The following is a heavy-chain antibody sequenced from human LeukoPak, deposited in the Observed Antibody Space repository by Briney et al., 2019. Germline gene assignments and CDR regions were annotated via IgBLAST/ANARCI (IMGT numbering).Heavy chain of an antibody. CDR2: IYYSGST. Sequence: PSQTLSLTCAVSGGSISSGGYSWSWIRQPPGKGLEWIGYIYYSGSTDYNPSLKSRVTISVDTSKNQFSLKLSSVTAADTAVYYCARLCEYSSSWAFDIWGQGTMVTVSS. D-gene: IGHD6-13*01. V-gene: IGHV4-30-4*07. J-gene: IGHJ3*02. CDR1: GGSISSGGYS. CDR3: ARLCEYSSSWAFDI.